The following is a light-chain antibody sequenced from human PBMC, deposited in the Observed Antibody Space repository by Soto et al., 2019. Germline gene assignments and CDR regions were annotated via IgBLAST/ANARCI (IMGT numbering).Light chain of an antibody. CDR3: CSYGNFNNI. CDR2: EAN. J-gene: IGLJ1*01. V-gene: IGLV2-23*02. Sequence: QSVLTQPASVSGSPGQSITISCTGTSSDVGSYDLVSWYQQFPGKAPKLIIYEANKRPSGVSNRFSASKSGNTASLTISGLQAEDEAEYYCCSYGNFNNIFGTGTKVTVL. CDR1: SSDVGSYDL.